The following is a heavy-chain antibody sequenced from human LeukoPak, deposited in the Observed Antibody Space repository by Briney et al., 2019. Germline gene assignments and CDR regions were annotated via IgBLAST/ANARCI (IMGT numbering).Heavy chain of an antibody. V-gene: IGHV3-11*01. D-gene: IGHD2-21*01. J-gene: IGHJ4*01. CDR1: GGSFSGYY. Sequence: LSLTCAVYGGSFSGYYWSWIRQPPGKGLEWVSASSSSDDGKWYAESVRGRFTISRDTSKNTVYLQMNSLRVEDAGVYYCAKAPVTSCRGAFCYPFDYWGHGTLVTVSS. CDR2: SSSSDDGK. CDR3: AKAPVTSCRGAFCYPFDY.